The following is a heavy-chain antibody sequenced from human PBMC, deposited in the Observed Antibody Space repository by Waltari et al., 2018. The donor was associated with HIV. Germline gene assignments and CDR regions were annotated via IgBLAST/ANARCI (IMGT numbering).Heavy chain of an antibody. CDR2: INDGGTT. V-gene: IGHV4-34*02. D-gene: IGHD3-3*01. Sequence: VQLQQWGAGLLKPSDTLSPTFAVYGGSFTGYHFHWTRQPPGRGLEGSGVINDGGTTKCHPSLKRRVTLSIDPSKRQFSLRLGSVTAADSGLYYCARAREVNLLEWSIGPEASYYYGMDVWGQGTPVTVSS. CDR3: ARAREVNLLEWSIGPEASYYYGMDV. J-gene: IGHJ6*02. CDR1: GGSFTGYH.